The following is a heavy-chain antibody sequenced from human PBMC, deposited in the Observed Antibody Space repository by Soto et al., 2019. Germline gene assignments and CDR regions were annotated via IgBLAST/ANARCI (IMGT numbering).Heavy chain of an antibody. J-gene: IGHJ4*02. CDR2: IWYDGSNK. D-gene: IGHD3-22*01. V-gene: IGHV3-33*01. CDR3: ARDRTKYYYDSSGYYHFDY. CDR1: GFTFSSYG. Sequence: PGGSLRLSCAASGFTFSSYGMHWVRQAPGKGLEWVAVIWYDGSNKYYADSVKGRFTISGDNSKNTLYLQMNSLRAEDTAVYYCARDRTKYYYDSSGYYHFDYWGQGTLVTVSS.